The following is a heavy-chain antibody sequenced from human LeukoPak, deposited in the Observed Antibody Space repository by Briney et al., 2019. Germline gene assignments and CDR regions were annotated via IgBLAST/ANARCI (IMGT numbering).Heavy chain of an antibody. D-gene: IGHD2-2*01. J-gene: IGHJ3*02. CDR3: ARYTTSQRTFDI. CDR2: VSSSSSTI. V-gene: IGHV3-48*01. Sequence: GGSLRLSCAASGFTFSSYSMNWVRQAPGKGLEWVSYVSSSSSTIYYADSVKGRFTFSRDNAKNSLYLQMNSLRAEDTAVYYCARYTTSQRTFDIWGQGTMVTVSS. CDR1: GFTFSSYS.